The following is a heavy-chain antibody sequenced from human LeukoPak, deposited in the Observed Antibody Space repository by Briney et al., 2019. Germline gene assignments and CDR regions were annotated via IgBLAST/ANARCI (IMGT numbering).Heavy chain of an antibody. Sequence: SETLSLTCSVSGYSISSGYYWGWIRQPPGKGLEWIGSIYYSGSTYYNPSLKSRVTISVDTSKNQFSLKLSSVTAADTAVYYCARRSYYDSSGSAFDIWGQGTMVTVSS. CDR3: ARRSYYDSSGSAFDI. CDR1: GYSISSGYY. V-gene: IGHV4-38-2*02. J-gene: IGHJ3*02. CDR2: IYYSGST. D-gene: IGHD3-22*01.